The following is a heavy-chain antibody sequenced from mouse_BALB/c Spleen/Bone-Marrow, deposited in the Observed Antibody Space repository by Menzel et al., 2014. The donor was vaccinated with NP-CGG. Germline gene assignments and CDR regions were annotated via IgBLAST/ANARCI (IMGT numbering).Heavy chain of an antibody. CDR2: IDPANGNT. V-gene: IGHV14-3*02. D-gene: IGHD1-1*01. Sequence: EVQLQQSGAELVKPGASVKLSCSASGSNIKDTYMHWVKQRPGQGLEWIGRIDPANGNTKYDPKFQGKATITADTSSNTAYLQLSSLTSEDTAVYYCARYYYGSSYAMDYWGQGTSVTVSS. CDR1: GSNIKDTY. J-gene: IGHJ4*01. CDR3: ARYYYGSSYAMDY.